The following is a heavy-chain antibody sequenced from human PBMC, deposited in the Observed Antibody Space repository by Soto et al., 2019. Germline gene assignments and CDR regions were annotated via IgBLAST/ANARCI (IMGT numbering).Heavy chain of an antibody. CDR1: GFTFSSYG. Sequence: GGSLRLSCAASGFTFSSYGMHWVRQAPGKGLEWVAVIWYDGSNKYYADSVKGRFTISRDNSKNTLYLQMNSLRAEDTAVYYCARDLLGYCSGGSCKNNNWFDPWGQGTLVTVSS. CDR2: IWYDGSNK. CDR3: ARDLLGYCSGGSCKNNNWFDP. V-gene: IGHV3-33*01. D-gene: IGHD2-15*01. J-gene: IGHJ5*02.